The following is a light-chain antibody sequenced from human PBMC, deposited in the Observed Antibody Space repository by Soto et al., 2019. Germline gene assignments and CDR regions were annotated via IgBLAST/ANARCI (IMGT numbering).Light chain of an antibody. CDR1: QSFSSW. CDR3: QQYNSYPLT. CDR2: KAS. J-gene: IGKJ2*01. V-gene: IGKV1-5*03. Sequence: DIQMTKSPSTLPASVEDRVTITCRAIQSFSSWLACYQQKPGKAPKLLIYKASSLESGVPSRFSGSGSGTEFTLTISSLQPDDFATYYCQQYNSYPLTFGQGTKLEIK.